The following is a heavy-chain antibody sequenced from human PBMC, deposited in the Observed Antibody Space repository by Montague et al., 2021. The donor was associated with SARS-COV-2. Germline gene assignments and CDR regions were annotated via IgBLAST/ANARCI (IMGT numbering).Heavy chain of an antibody. CDR3: ARGHLSVSMIVVVFTSDSYYFDY. Sequence: SETLSLTCAVYGGSFGDDHWSWIRQPPGKGLEWIGDIKQSGSTNYNPSLKRRVTISVDTSKNQFSLKLTSVTAADTAVYFCARGHLSVSMIVVVFTSDSYYFDYWGRGAQVTVSS. D-gene: IGHD3-22*01. CDR1: GGSFGDDH. J-gene: IGHJ4*02. CDR2: IKQSGST. V-gene: IGHV4-34*01.